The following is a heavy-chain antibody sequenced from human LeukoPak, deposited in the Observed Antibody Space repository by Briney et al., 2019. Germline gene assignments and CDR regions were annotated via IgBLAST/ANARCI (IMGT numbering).Heavy chain of an antibody. CDR1: GGSVSSGSYY. D-gene: IGHD3-3*01. Sequence: SETLSLTCTVSGGSVSSGSYYWSWIRQPPGKGLEWIGYIYYRGSTNYNPSLKGRVTISVDTSKNQFSLKLSSVTAADTAVFYCARVASGYDVFDIWGQGTMVTISS. CDR2: IYYRGST. V-gene: IGHV4-61*01. CDR3: ARVASGYDVFDI. J-gene: IGHJ3*02.